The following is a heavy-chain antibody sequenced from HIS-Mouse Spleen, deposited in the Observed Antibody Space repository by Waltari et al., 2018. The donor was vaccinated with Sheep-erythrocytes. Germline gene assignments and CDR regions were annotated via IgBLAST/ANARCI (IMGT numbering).Heavy chain of an antibody. D-gene: IGHD2-2*01. V-gene: IGHV3-9*01. CDR2: ISWNSGSI. CDR1: GVGFDDSA. J-gene: IGHJ4*02. Sequence: EVQLVASGGGLVQPGRSLIRSWPASGVGFDDSAMNGARQAPGKGLGWVSGISWNSGSIGYADSVKGRFTISRDNAKNSLYLQMNSLRAEDTALYYCAKDISRNIVVVPAAVGDYWGQGTLVTVSS. CDR3: AKDISRNIVVVPAAVGDY.